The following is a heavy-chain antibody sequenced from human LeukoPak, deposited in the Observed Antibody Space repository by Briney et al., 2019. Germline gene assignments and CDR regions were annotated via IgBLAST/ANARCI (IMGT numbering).Heavy chain of an antibody. V-gene: IGHV1-69*05. CDR1: GGTFSSYA. CDR2: IIPIFGTA. CDR3: ARGRGQWLPPGYMDV. D-gene: IGHD5-12*01. J-gene: IGHJ6*03. Sequence: GASVKVSCEASGGTFSSYAISWVRQAPGQGLEWMGGIIPIFGTANYAQKFQGRVTITTDESTSTAYMELSSLRSEDTAVYYCARGRGQWLPPGYMDVWGKGTTVTVSS.